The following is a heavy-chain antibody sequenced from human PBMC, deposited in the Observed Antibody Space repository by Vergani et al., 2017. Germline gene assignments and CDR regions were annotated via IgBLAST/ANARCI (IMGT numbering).Heavy chain of an antibody. CDR2: INHSGST. CDR3: AREYSYGPYYFDY. Sequence: QVQLQQWGAGLLKPSETLSLTCAVYGGSFSGYYWSWIRQPPGKGLEWIGEINHSGSTNYNPSLKSRVIISVDTSKNQFSLKLSSVTAADTAVYYCAREYSYGPYYFDYWGQGTLVTVSS. D-gene: IGHD5-18*01. J-gene: IGHJ4*02. V-gene: IGHV4-34*01. CDR1: GGSFSGYY.